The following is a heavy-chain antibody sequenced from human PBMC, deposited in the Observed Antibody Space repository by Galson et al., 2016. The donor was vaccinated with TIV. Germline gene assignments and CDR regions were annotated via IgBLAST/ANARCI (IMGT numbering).Heavy chain of an antibody. CDR1: GFTFSRYW. J-gene: IGHJ3*01. V-gene: IGHV3-30*02. Sequence: SLRLSCAVSGFTFSRYWMSWVRQAPGEGLEWVAFIRYDGSNKFYADSVKGRFTISRDNSKDTLYVQMNSLRVEDTAVYYCVKDRVGATYWGRSFDVWGQGTMVTVSS. D-gene: IGHD1-26*01. CDR2: IRYDGSNK. CDR3: VKDRVGATYWGRSFDV.